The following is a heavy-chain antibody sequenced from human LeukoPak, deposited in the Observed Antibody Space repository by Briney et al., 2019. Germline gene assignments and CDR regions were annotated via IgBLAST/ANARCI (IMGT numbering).Heavy chain of an antibody. Sequence: GGSLRLSCAASGFTFSSYIMNWVRQAPGKGLEWVSSISSSSSYIYYADSVKGRFTISRDNAKNSLYLQMNSLRAEDTAVYYCARDPAYCSSTSCYHWYFDLWGRGTLVTVSS. J-gene: IGHJ2*01. D-gene: IGHD2-2*01. CDR2: ISSSSSYI. CDR1: GFTFSSYI. CDR3: ARDPAYCSSTSCYHWYFDL. V-gene: IGHV3-21*01.